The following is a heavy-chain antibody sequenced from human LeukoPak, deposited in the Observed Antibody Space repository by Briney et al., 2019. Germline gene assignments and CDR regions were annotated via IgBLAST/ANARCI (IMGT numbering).Heavy chain of an antibody. D-gene: IGHD2-2*01. Sequence: SETLSLTCTVSGGSISSSSYYWGWIRQPPGKGLEWIGSIYYSGSTYYNPSLKSRVTISVDTSKNQFSLKLSSVTAADTAVYYCARLPAATKSLKAYFDYWGQGTLVTVSS. CDR3: ARLPAATKSLKAYFDY. V-gene: IGHV4-39*01. CDR1: GGSISSSSYY. J-gene: IGHJ4*02. CDR2: IYYSGST.